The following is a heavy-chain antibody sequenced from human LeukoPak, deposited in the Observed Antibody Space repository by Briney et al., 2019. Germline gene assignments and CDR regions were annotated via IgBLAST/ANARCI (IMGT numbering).Heavy chain of an antibody. CDR3: ARERGPLAAAGTWWFDP. V-gene: IGHV1-3*01. CDR1: GYTITSYA. CDR2: INAGNGNT. D-gene: IGHD6-13*01. J-gene: IGHJ5*02. Sequence: ASVKVSCKASGYTITSYAMHWERQAPGQRLEWMGWINAGNGNTKYSQKFQGRVTITRDTSASTAYMELSSLRSEDTAVYYCARERGPLAAAGTWWFDPWGQGTLVTVSS.